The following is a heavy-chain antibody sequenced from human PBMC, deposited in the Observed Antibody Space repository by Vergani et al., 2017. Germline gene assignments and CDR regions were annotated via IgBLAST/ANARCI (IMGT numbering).Heavy chain of an antibody. CDR3: ASLGRIAAAGSRSGWCDP. J-gene: IGHJ5*02. CDR2: IKHSEST. V-gene: IGHV4-34*01. CDR1: GGSFSGYY. Sequence: QVQLQQWGAVLLKPSETLSLTCAVYGGSFSGYYWSWIRQPPWKGLEWIGEIKHSESTNYNPSLKSRVTISVDTSKNQFSLKLSSVTAADTAVYYCASLGRIAAAGSRSGWCDPWAQGTLVTVSS. D-gene: IGHD6-13*01.